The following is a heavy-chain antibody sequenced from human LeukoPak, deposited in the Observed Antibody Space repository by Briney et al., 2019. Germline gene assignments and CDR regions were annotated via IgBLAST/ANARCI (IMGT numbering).Heavy chain of an antibody. CDR3: AREVLGIGGDYFDY. V-gene: IGHV6-1*01. CDR1: GDSVSSNSAA. Sequence: SQTLSLTCAISGDSVSSNSAAWNWIRQSPPRGLEWLGRTYYRSKWYNDYAVSVKSRITISPDTSKNQFSLQLNPVTPEDTAVYYCAREVLGIGGDYFDYWGQGTLVTVSS. J-gene: IGHJ4*02. D-gene: IGHD7-27*01. CDR2: TYYRSKWYN.